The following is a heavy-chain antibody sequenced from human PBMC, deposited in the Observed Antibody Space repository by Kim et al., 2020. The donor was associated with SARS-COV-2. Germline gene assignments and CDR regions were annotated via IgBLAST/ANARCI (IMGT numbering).Heavy chain of an antibody. V-gene: IGHV3-9*01. CDR1: GFTFDDYA. J-gene: IGHJ4*02. CDR2: ISWNSGSI. Sequence: GGSLRLSCAASGFTFDDYAMHWVRQAPGKGLEWVSGISWNSGSIGYADSVKGRFTIPRDNAKNSLYLQMNSLRAEDTALYYCAKMTDSSGWSYWGQGTLVTVSS. D-gene: IGHD6-19*01. CDR3: AKMTDSSGWSY.